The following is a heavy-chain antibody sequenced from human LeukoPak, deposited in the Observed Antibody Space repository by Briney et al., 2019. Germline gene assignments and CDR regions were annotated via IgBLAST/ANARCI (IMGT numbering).Heavy chain of an antibody. CDR2: INPSGGST. Sequence: ASVKVSCKPSGYTFTSYYMHWVRPAPGQGLEWMGIINPSGGSTSYAQKFQGRVTMTRDTSTSTVYMELSSLRSEDTAVYYCARGRGSYYYDSSGYRHFDPWGQGTLVTVSS. CDR3: ARGRGSYYYDSSGYRHFDP. D-gene: IGHD3-22*01. V-gene: IGHV1-46*01. J-gene: IGHJ5*02. CDR1: GYTFTSYY.